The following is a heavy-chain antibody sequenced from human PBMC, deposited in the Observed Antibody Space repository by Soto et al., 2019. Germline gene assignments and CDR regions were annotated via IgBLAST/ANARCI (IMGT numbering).Heavy chain of an antibody. Sequence: QVQLVESGGGVVQPGRSLRLSCAASGFTFSSYGMHWVRQAPGKGLEWVAVIWYDGSNKYYADSVKGRFTISRDNSKNTLYLQMNSLRAEDTAVYYCARDHPGREYYFDYWGQGTLVTVSS. J-gene: IGHJ4*02. CDR2: IWYDGSNK. CDR3: ARDHPGREYYFDY. CDR1: GFTFSSYG. V-gene: IGHV3-33*01.